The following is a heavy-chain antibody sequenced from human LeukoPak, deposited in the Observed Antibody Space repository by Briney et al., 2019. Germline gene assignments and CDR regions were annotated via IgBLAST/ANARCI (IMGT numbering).Heavy chain of an antibody. CDR3: ARGGRTFGMVSLAHYFDY. CDR1: GYTFTDYY. J-gene: IGHJ4*02. CDR2: INPNSGAT. V-gene: IGHV1-2*02. D-gene: IGHD3-3*01. Sequence: ASVKVSCKASGYTFTDYYIHWVRQAPGQGLEWMGWINPNSGATIYAQKFQGRVTMTRDTSISTGYMDLSRLRSDDTAVYYCARGGRTFGMVSLAHYFDYWGQGTLVTVSS.